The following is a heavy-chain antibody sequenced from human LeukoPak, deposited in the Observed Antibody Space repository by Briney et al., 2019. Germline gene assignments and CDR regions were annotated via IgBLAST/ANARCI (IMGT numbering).Heavy chain of an antibody. V-gene: IGHV3-15*01. CDR2: IKSKTDGGTA. J-gene: IGHJ4*02. CDR1: GFTFNNAW. Sequence: GGSLRLSCAASGFTFNNAWMSWVRQAPGKGLEWVGRIKSKTDGGTADHAAPVKGRFTISRDDSENTLYLQTNSLKTEDTAMYYCTTLAVAGGGQGTLVTVSS. D-gene: IGHD6-19*01. CDR3: TTLAVAG.